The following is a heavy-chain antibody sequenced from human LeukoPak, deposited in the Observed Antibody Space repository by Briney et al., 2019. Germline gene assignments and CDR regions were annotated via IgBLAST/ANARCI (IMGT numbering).Heavy chain of an antibody. Sequence: GGSLRLSCAGSGFIFSSDSMSWVRQAPGKGLEWVSVIYSGGSTYYADSVKGRFTISRDNSKNTLYLQMNSLRAEDTAVYYCARTRAYYYGSGRGAFDIWGQGTMVTVSS. CDR1: GFIFSSDS. D-gene: IGHD3-10*01. CDR2: IYSGGST. CDR3: ARTRAYYYGSGRGAFDI. V-gene: IGHV3-53*01. J-gene: IGHJ3*02.